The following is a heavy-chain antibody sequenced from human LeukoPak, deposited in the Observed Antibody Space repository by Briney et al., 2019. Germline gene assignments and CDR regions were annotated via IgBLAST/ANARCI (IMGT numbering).Heavy chain of an antibody. D-gene: IGHD6-19*01. V-gene: IGHV3-48*03. CDR3: SKLAVASADS. CDR2: ISPSGGTK. CDR1: GFSFSDYE. J-gene: IGHJ4*02. Sequence: GGSLRLSCAASGFSFSDYEMNWVRQAPGKGLEWVLNISPSGGTKYYADSVKGRFTISRDNAKNSLYLQMNSLRAEDTGVYYCSKLAVASADSWGQGTLVTVS.